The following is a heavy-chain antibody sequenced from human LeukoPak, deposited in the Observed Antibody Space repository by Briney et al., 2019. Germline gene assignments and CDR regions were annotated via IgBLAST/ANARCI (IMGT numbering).Heavy chain of an antibody. CDR3: AKDRVVAGTTGDFDI. V-gene: IGHV3-30*02. D-gene: IGHD6-19*01. CDR1: GFTFSSYG. CDR2: IRYDGSNK. Sequence: PGGSLRLSCAASGFTFSSYGMHWVRQAPGKGLEWVAFIRYDGSNKYYADSVKGRFTISRDNSKNTLYLQMNSLRAEDTAVYYCAKDRVVAGTTGDFDIWGQGTMVTVSS. J-gene: IGHJ3*02.